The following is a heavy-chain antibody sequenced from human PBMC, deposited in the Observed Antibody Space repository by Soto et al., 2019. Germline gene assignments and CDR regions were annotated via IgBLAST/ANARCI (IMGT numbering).Heavy chain of an antibody. V-gene: IGHV4-59*11. Sequence: QVQLQESGPGLVKPSETLSLTCTVAGGSLTDHYWNWFRQSPGRGLQWIGYVYYSGATSYNPSLTSRVTMTVDTSTNHFSLKLRSVTAADTAVYFCARGNDWKSSTFDIWGQGTMVSVSS. D-gene: IGHD2-21*01. CDR3: ARGNDWKSSTFDI. CDR1: GGSLTDHY. J-gene: IGHJ3*02. CDR2: VYYSGAT.